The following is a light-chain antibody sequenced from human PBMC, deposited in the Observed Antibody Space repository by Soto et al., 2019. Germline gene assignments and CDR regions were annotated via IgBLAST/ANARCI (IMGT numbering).Light chain of an antibody. CDR2: EVS. CDR3: NSYTSSNTLV. J-gene: IGLJ1*01. Sequence: QSVLTQPASVSGSPGQSITISCTGTSXDVSGYNYVSWYRQHPGKAPKLMIYEVSNRPSGVSNRFSASKSGNTASLTISGLQAEDEAYYYCNSYTSSNTLVFGTGTKVTVL. V-gene: IGLV2-14*01. CDR1: SXDVSGYNY.